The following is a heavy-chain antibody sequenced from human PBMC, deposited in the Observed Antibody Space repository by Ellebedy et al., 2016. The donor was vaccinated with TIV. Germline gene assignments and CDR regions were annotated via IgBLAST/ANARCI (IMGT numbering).Heavy chain of an antibody. J-gene: IGHJ4*02. V-gene: IGHV3-48*04. D-gene: IGHD5-18*01. CDR2: ITSSSSTI. Sequence: GGSLRLSCAASGFTFSSYSMNWVRHAPGKGLEWVSYITSSSSTIYYADSVKGRFTISRDNAKNSLYLQMNSLRAEDTAVYYCASSLRGYSYGLDYWGQGTLATVSS. CDR3: ASSLRGYSYGLDY. CDR1: GFTFSSYS.